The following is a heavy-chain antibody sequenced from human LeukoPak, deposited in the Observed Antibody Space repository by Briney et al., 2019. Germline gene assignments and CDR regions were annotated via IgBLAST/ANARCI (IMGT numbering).Heavy chain of an antibody. D-gene: IGHD6-19*01. CDR1: GGSISSYY. CDR3: ARESVAGTQ. Sequence: SETLSLTCTVSGGSISSYYWSWIRQPPGKGLEWIGEINHSGSTNYNPSLKSRVTISVDTSKNQFSLKLSSVTAADTAVYYCARESVAGTQWGQGTLVTVSS. V-gene: IGHV4-34*01. J-gene: IGHJ4*02. CDR2: INHSGST.